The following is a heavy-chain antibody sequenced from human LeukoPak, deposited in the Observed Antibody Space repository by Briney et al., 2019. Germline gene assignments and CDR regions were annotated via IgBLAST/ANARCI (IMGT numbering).Heavy chain of an antibody. D-gene: IGHD6-13*01. CDR2: ISYDGSNK. CDR1: VFTFSSYA. J-gene: IGHJ4*02. V-gene: IGHV3-30*04. CDR3: ARDRVRYSSSWTFDY. Sequence: GGSLRLSCAAYVFTFSSYAMHWVRQAPGKGLEWVAVISYDGSNKHYADSVKGRFTISRDNSKNTLYLQMNSLRAEDTAVYYCARDRVRYSSSWTFDYWGQGTLVTVSS.